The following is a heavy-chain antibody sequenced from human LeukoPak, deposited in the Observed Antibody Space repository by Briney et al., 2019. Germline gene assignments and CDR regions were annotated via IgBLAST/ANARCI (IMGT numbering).Heavy chain of an antibody. J-gene: IGHJ1*01. D-gene: IGHD3-22*01. CDR3: ARAGRGWGYYFRAEYFQH. CDR1: GYSISSDYY. V-gene: IGHV4-38-2*01. CDR2: IYHSGTT. Sequence: SETLSLTCAVSGYSISSDYYWGWIRQPPGKGLEWIGSIYHSGTTYYNPSLKSRVTISVDTSKNQFSLKLSSVTAADTAVYYCARAGRGWGYYFRAEYFQHWGQGTLVTVSS.